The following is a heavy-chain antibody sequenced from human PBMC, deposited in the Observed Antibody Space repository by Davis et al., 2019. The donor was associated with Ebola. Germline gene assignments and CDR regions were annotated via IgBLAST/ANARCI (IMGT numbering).Heavy chain of an antibody. J-gene: IGHJ4*02. CDR1: GYTFTSYY. Sequence: ASVKVSCKASGYTFTSYYMHWVRQAPGQGLEWMGIINPSGGSTSYAQKFQGRVTITADESTSTAYMELSSLRSDDTAVYYCARGSGYGFGGDYWGQGTLVTVSS. CDR2: INPSGGST. V-gene: IGHV1-46*01. CDR3: ARGSGYGFGGDY. D-gene: IGHD5-12*01.